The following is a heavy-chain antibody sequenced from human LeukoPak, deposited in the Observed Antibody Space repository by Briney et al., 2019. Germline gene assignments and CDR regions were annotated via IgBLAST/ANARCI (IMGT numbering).Heavy chain of an antibody. V-gene: IGHV1-69*13. J-gene: IGHJ3*02. CDR2: IIPIFGTA. D-gene: IGHD3-9*01. CDR3: ARCSGILTGAFDI. Sequence: SVKVSCKASGGTFSSYAISWVRQAPGQGLEWMGGIIPIFGTANYAQKFQGRVTITADESTSTAYMELSSLRSEGTAVYYCARCSGILTGAFDIWGQGTMVTVSS. CDR1: GGTFSSYA.